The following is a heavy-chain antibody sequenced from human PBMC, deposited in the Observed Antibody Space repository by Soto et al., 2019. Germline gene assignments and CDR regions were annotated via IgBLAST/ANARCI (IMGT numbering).Heavy chain of an antibody. D-gene: IGHD3-22*01. CDR1: GGSVNIGTYY. CDR2: IHYSGST. V-gene: IGHV4-61*01. CDR3: ARRAMIVVALNYYYGIDV. J-gene: IGHJ6*02. Sequence: SETLSLTCTVPGGSVNIGTYYWSWIRQPPGKGLEWIGFIHYSGSTNYNPSLKGRVTMSVDTSKNQFSLKLTSVTAADTAVYYCARRAMIVVALNYYYGIDVWGQGTTVTVSS.